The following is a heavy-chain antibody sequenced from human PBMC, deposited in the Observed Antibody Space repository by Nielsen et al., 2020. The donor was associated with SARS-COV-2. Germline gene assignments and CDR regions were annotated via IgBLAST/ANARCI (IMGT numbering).Heavy chain of an antibody. CDR3: ARDTHTGYSSGWHFDY. Sequence: SETLSLTCTVSGGSISSGGYYWSWIRQHPRKGLEWIGYIYYSGSTYYNPSLKSRVTISVDTSKNQFSLKLSSVTAADTAVYYRARDTHTGYSSGWHFDYWGQGTLVTVSS. J-gene: IGHJ4*02. CDR1: GGSISSGGYY. D-gene: IGHD6-19*01. V-gene: IGHV4-31*03. CDR2: IYYSGST.